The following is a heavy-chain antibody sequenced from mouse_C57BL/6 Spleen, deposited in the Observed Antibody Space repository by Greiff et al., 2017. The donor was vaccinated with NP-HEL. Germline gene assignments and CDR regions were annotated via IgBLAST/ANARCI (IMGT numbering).Heavy chain of an antibody. V-gene: IGHV1-4*01. CDR2: INPSSGYT. Sequence: QVQLQQSGAELARPGASVKMSCKASGYTFTSYTMHWVKQRPGQGLEWIGYINPSSGYTKYNQKFKDKATLTADKSSSTAYMQLSSLTSEDSADYYCARSSYDYDVGFAYWGQGTLVTVSA. CDR1: GYTFTSYT. CDR3: ARSSYDYDVGFAY. D-gene: IGHD2-4*01. J-gene: IGHJ3*01.